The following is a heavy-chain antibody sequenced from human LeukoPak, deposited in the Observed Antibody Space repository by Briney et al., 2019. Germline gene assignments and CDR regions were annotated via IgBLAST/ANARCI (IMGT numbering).Heavy chain of an antibody. Sequence: SETLSLTCTVSGGSISSSSYYWGWIRQPPGKGLEWIGSIYYSGSTYYNPSLKSRVTISVDTSKNQFSLKLSSVTAADTAVYYCARVMTEYCSSTSCYTSPFYYYYYMDVWGQGTMVTVSS. D-gene: IGHD2-2*02. V-gene: IGHV4-39*07. J-gene: IGHJ6*03. CDR3: ARVMTEYCSSTSCYTSPFYYYYYMDV. CDR2: IYYSGST. CDR1: GGSISSSSYY.